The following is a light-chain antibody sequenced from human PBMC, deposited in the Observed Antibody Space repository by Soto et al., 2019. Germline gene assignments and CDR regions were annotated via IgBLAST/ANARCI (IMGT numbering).Light chain of an antibody. Sequence: QSALTQPDSVSGSPGQSVAISCTAASSDIGNYNYVSWYQQRPGKVPKLIIHDVSDRPSGVSDRFSGSKSGNTASLTISGLQAEDEADYYCSSYTSTSTYVFGTGTKLNVL. CDR3: SSYTSTSTYV. J-gene: IGLJ1*01. CDR1: SSDIGNYNY. V-gene: IGLV2-14*03. CDR2: DVS.